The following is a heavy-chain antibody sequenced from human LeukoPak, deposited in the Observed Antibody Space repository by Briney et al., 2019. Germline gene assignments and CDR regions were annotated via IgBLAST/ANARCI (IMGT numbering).Heavy chain of an antibody. J-gene: IGHJ5*02. CDR1: GFTFSSYA. Sequence: GGSLRLSCAASGFTFSSYAMSWVRQAPGKGLEWVSAISGSGGSTYYADSVKGRFTISRDNSNNSLYLQMNTLTAEDTAVYYCETSEYSTGWDFFDHWGQGTLVTVSS. V-gene: IGHV3-23*01. D-gene: IGHD6-19*01. CDR2: ISGSGGST. CDR3: ETSEYSTGWDFFDH.